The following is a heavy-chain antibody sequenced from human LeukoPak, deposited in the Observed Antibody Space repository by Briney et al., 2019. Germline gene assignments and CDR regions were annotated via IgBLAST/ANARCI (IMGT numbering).Heavy chain of an antibody. Sequence: ASVKVSCKASGGTFSSYAISWVRQAPGQGLEWMGGIIPIFGTANYAQKFQGRVTITADKSTSTAYMELSSLRSEDTAVYYCARTSSGYYAHFDLWGQGTLVTVS. D-gene: IGHD3-22*01. CDR2: IIPIFGTA. CDR3: ARTSSGYYAHFDL. CDR1: GGTFSSYA. J-gene: IGHJ4*02. V-gene: IGHV1-69*06.